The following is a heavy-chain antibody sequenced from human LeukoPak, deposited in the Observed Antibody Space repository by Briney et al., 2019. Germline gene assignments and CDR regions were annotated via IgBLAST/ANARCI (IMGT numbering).Heavy chain of an antibody. CDR1: GFTFEDYA. V-gene: IGHV3-9*01. D-gene: IGHD1-14*01. Sequence: PGGSLRLSCAASGFTFEDYAMHWVRQAPGKGLEWVSGINWNSASTGYADSVKGRFTISRDNVMNSIYLQMNSLRPEDTALYYCVKDRRNPYRPEGPFDPWGQGTLVTVSS. J-gene: IGHJ5*02. CDR3: VKDRRNPYRPEGPFDP. CDR2: INWNSAST.